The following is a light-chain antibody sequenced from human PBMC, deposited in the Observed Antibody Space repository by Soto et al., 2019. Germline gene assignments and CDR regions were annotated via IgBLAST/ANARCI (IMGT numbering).Light chain of an antibody. V-gene: IGLV2-14*01. CDR1: SSDVGGYNF. CDR3: NSYTSSNTYV. CDR2: EVS. Sequence: QSVLTQPASVSGSPGQSITISCTGTSSDVGGYNFVSWYQQHPGTAPKLMIYEVSNRPSGVSNRFSGSKSANTAPLTISGLQAADEADYYCNSYTSSNTYVFGTGTKVTVL. J-gene: IGLJ1*01.